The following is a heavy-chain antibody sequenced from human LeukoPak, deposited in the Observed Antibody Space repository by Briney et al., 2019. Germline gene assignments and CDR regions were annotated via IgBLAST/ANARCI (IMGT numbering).Heavy chain of an antibody. Sequence: PGGSLRLSCAPSVFTFSSYWMSWVRQAPGKGLKWVANIKQDGSEKYYVDSVKGRFTISRDNAKNSLYLQMNSLRAEDTAVYYCARDWGVPAALDAFDIWGQGTMVTVSS. D-gene: IGHD2-2*01. CDR2: IKQDGSEK. V-gene: IGHV3-7*01. J-gene: IGHJ3*02. CDR3: ARDWGVPAALDAFDI. CDR1: VFTFSSYW.